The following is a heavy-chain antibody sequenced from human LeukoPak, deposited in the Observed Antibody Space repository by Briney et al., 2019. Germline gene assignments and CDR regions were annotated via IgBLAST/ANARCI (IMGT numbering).Heavy chain of an antibody. J-gene: IGHJ6*03. CDR2: INPNSGGT. CDR1: GYTFTGYY. V-gene: IGHV1-2*02. D-gene: IGHD2-8*01. CDR3: ARVYGQSGELYYYYYYMDV. Sequence: ASVKVSCKASGYTFTGYYMHWVRQAPGQGLEWMGWINPNSGGTNYAQKFQGRVTMTTDTSTSTAYMELRSLRSDDTAVYYCARVYGQSGELYYYYYYMDVWGKGTTVTVSS.